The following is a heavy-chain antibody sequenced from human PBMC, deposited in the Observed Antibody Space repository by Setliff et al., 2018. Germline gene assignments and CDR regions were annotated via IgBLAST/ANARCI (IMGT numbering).Heavy chain of an antibody. CDR2: VSGSGGTS. CDR1: GITFTSYA. D-gene: IGHD6-6*01. CDR3: AKVIAAAGRSSGQQADY. J-gene: IGHJ4*02. Sequence: SLRLSCVASGITFTSYAMSWVRQAPGKGLEWVSTVSGSGGTSYYADSVKGRFTMSRDNSKNMLYLQMSSLRAEDTAVYYCAKVIAAAGRSSGQQADYWGQGTLVTVSS. V-gene: IGHV3-23*01.